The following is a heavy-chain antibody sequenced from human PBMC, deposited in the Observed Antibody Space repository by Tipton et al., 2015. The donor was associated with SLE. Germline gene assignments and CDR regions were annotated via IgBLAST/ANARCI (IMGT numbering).Heavy chain of an antibody. D-gene: IGHD3-10*01. Sequence: GSLRLSCAASGFTVSSNYMSWVRQAPGKGLEWVSVIYSGDNTYYADSVKGRFTLSRDNSKNTLFLQMNSLTAEDSAVYYCAREDYGSGSYYYYYYGMDVWGQGTTVTVSS. V-gene: IGHV3-53*01. CDR1: GFTVSSNY. J-gene: IGHJ6*02. CDR2: IYSGDNT. CDR3: AREDYGSGSYYYYYYGMDV.